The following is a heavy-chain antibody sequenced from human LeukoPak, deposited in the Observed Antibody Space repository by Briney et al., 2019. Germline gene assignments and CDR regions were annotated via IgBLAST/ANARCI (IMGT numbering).Heavy chain of an antibody. V-gene: IGHV3-7*03. J-gene: IGHJ1*01. CDR1: GGSFSGYY. D-gene: IGHD3-22*01. Sequence: ETLSLTCAVYGGSFSGYYWSWIRQTPEKGLECVANIKQDGSDKFYVDSVRGRFTISRDNAKNSLYLQMNSLRVEDTALYYCARDPWADSSGFPLHHWGQGTLVTVSS. CDR2: IKQDGSDK. CDR3: ARDPWADSSGFPLHH.